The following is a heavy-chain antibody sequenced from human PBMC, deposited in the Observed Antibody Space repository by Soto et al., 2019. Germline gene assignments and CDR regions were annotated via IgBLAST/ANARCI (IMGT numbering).Heavy chain of an antibody. CDR2: INFNSGGT. D-gene: IGHD6-13*01. CDR3: ARGAAAPIVPSWFDR. J-gene: IGHJ5*01. CDR1: GYTFTGYY. V-gene: IGHV1-2*02. Sequence: QVQLVQSGAEVKKPGASVMVSCKASGYTFTGYYIHWVRQAPGQGLEWMGWINFNSGGTNYAQKFQGRVTMTRDTSITTAYMDLSSLRSDDTAVYLCARGAAAPIVPSWFDRWGQGTLVTVSS.